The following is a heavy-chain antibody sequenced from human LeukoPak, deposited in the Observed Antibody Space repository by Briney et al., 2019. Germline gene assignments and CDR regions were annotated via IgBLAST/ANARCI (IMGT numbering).Heavy chain of an antibody. V-gene: IGHV1-2*02. D-gene: IGHD3-10*01. CDR2: INPNSGGT. J-gene: IGHJ4*02. CDR3: ARATVRGVIRRFDY. Sequence: ASVKVSCKASGYTFTGYYMHWVRQAPGQGLEWMGWINPNSGGTNYAQKFQGRVTMTRDTSISTAYMELSRLRSDDTAVYYCARATVRGVIRRFDYWGQGTLVTVSS. CDR1: GYTFTGYY.